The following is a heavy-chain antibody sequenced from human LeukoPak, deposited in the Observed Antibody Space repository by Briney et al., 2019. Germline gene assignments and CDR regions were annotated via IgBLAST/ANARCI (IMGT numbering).Heavy chain of an antibody. Sequence: PGGSLRLSLASSGFTFSSYEMSWVRQAPGKGLQWVSDISSSGTTIYYADSVKGRFTISRDNAKKSLYLQMNSLRAEDTAVYYCPRKYCNTTSCLFYNWGQGTLVTVSS. CDR1: GFTFSSYE. CDR2: ISSSGTTI. D-gene: IGHD2/OR15-2a*01. V-gene: IGHV3-48*03. J-gene: IGHJ4*02. CDR3: PRKYCNTTSCLFYN.